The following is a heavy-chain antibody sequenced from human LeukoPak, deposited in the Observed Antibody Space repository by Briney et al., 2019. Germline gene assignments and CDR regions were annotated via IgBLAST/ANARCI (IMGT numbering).Heavy chain of an antibody. Sequence: GGSLRLSCAASGFTFSSYAMSWVRQAPGKGLEWVSAISGSGGSTYYADSVKGRFTISRDNAKNSLYLQMNSLRAEDTAVYYCARPYCSSASCYSSYYYYMDVWGKGTTVTVSS. CDR2: ISGSGGST. CDR3: ARPYCSSASCYSSYYYYMDV. CDR1: GFTFSSYA. D-gene: IGHD2-2*02. V-gene: IGHV3-23*01. J-gene: IGHJ6*03.